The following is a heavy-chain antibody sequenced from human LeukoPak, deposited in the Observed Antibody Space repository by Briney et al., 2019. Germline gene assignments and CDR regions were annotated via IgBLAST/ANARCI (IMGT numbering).Heavy chain of an antibody. Sequence: GASVKVSCKASGYTFTSYGISWVRQAPGQGLEWMGWISAYNGNTNYAQKLQGRVTMTRNTSISTAYMELSSLRSEDTAVYYCARGGVYDYVWGSYPDYYFDYWGQGTLVTVSS. V-gene: IGHV1-18*01. J-gene: IGHJ4*02. D-gene: IGHD3-16*02. CDR1: GYTFTSYG. CDR3: ARGGVYDYVWGSYPDYYFDY. CDR2: ISAYNGNT.